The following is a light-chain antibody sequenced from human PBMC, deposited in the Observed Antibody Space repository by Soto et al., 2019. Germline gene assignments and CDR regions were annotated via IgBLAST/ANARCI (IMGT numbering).Light chain of an antibody. CDR1: QSVSSY. V-gene: IGKV3-11*01. CDR3: QQRSNQWT. J-gene: IGKJ1*01. Sequence: EIVLTQSPATLSLSPGERATLSCRASQSVSSYLAWYQQKPGQAPRLLIYDASNRATGIPARFSGSGSGTDFTLTISSLEPEDFAVYYCQQRSNQWTFGQGTRWIS. CDR2: DAS.